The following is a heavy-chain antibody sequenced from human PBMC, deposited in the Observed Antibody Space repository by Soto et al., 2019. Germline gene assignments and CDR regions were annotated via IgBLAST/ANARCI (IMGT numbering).Heavy chain of an antibody. J-gene: IGHJ6*02. V-gene: IGHV3-53*01. Sequence: GGSLRLSCAASGFTVSSNYMIWVRQAPGKGLEWVSVIYSGGSTYYADSVKGRFTISRDNSKNTLYLQMNSLRAEDTAVYYCARGTMATIHYYYGMDVWGQGTTVTV. D-gene: IGHD5-12*01. CDR2: IYSGGST. CDR1: GFTVSSNY. CDR3: ARGTMATIHYYYGMDV.